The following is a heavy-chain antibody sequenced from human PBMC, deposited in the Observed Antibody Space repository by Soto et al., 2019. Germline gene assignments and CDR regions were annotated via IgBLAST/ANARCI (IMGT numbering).Heavy chain of an antibody. J-gene: IGHJ6*03. CDR3: ARDGEAPCSSTSCYINPYYYYYMDV. V-gene: IGHV3-21*01. CDR1: GFTFSSYS. CDR2: ISSSSSYI. Sequence: GGSLRLSCAASGFTFSSYSMNWVRQAPGKGLEWVSSISSSSSYIYYADSVKGRFTISRDNAKNSLYLQMNSLRAEDTAVYYCARDGEAPCSSTSCYINPYYYYYMDVWGKGTTVTVSS. D-gene: IGHD2-2*02.